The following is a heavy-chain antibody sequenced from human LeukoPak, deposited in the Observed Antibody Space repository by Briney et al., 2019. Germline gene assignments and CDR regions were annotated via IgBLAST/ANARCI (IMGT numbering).Heavy chain of an antibody. CDR1: GYTFTSYG. V-gene: IGHV1-18*01. CDR2: ISAYNGNT. Sequence: EASVKVSCKASGYTFTSYGISWVRQAPGQGLEWMGWISAYNGNTNYAQKLQGRVTITTDTSTNTAYMELRSLRADDTAMYYCARIMGSYYLYYYYMDVWGKGTTVTVSS. D-gene: IGHD1-26*01. J-gene: IGHJ6*03. CDR3: ARIMGSYYLYYYYMDV.